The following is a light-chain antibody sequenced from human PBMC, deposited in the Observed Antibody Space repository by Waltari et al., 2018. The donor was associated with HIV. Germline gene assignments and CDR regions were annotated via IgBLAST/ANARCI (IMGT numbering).Light chain of an antibody. V-gene: IGLV1-40*01. CDR1: SSNIGANYG. CDR2: GNI. J-gene: IGLJ2*01. Sequence: QSILTQPPSVSGAPGQRVTISCTGSSSNIGANYGVHWYQQFPGTAPKLLIYGNINRPSGVPDRFSGSKSGTSASLAISGLQSEDEADYHCAAWDDSLNGPVFGGGTKLTVL. CDR3: AAWDDSLNGPV.